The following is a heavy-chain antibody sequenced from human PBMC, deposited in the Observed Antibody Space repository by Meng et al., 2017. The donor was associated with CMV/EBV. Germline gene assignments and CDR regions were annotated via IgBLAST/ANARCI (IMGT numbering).Heavy chain of an antibody. Sequence: GESLKISCAASGFTFSSYAMSWVRQAPGKGLEWVSAISGSGGSTYYADSVKGRFTISRDNSKNTLYLQMNSLRAEDTAVYYCAKDLGAVTIFGVVRPLGMDVWGQGTTVTVSS. CDR3: AKDLGAVTIFGVVRPLGMDV. J-gene: IGHJ6*02. CDR2: ISGSGGST. CDR1: GFTFSSYA. D-gene: IGHD3-3*01. V-gene: IGHV3-23*01.